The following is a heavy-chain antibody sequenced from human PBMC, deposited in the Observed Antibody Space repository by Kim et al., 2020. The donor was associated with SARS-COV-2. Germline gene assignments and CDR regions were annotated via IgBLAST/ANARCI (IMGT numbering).Heavy chain of an antibody. V-gene: IGHV1-18*01. Sequence: ASVKVSCKTSGYTFTSYGVSWVRQAPGQGLEWMGWISGYNGNTNYAQNLQGRVTMTTDPSTSTAYMDVRSLRSDDTAVYYCAREGRYLGDALDIWGQGTMVTVSS. CDR3: AREGRYLGDALDI. J-gene: IGHJ3*02. CDR1: GYTFTSYG. D-gene: IGHD3-16*01. CDR2: ISGYNGNT.